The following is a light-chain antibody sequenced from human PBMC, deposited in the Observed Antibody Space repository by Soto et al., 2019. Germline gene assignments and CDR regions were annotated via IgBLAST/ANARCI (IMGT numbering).Light chain of an antibody. Sequence: EIVLTQSPGTLSLSPEERATLSCRASQSVSSINLAWYQQKPGQAPRLLIYGASSRAIGIPDRFSGSGSGTDFTLNISRLEPEDFAVYYCQLYGSSPFTFGPGTKVDIK. CDR2: GAS. J-gene: IGKJ3*01. CDR3: QLYGSSPFT. CDR1: QSVSSIN. V-gene: IGKV3-20*01.